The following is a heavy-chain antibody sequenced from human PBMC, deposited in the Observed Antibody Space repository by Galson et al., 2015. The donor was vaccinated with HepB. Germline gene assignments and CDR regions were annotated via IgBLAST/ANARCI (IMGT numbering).Heavy chain of an antibody. D-gene: IGHD5-24*01. CDR2: IDWGGDK. J-gene: IGHJ3*02. CDR3: ARIGERWLPHRGAFDI. Sequence: PALVKPTQTLTLTCTFSGFSLSTSGMCVSWIRQPPGKALEWLARIDWGGDKYYSTSLKTRLTISKDTSKNQVVLTMTNMDPVDTATYYCARIGERWLPHRGAFDIWGQGTMVTVSS. CDR1: GFSLSTSGMC. V-gene: IGHV2-70*11.